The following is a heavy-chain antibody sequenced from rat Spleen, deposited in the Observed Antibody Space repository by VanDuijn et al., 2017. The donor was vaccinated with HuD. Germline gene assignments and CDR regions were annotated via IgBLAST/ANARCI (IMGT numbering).Heavy chain of an antibody. Sequence: QVQLKESGPDLVQPSQTLSLTCTVSGFSLTSYGVSWVRQPPGKGPEWMGVIWTGGTTDYSSALKSRLSISRDTSRSQVFLKMNSLQTEDTATYYCARDENGYVNLWFAYWGQGTLVTVSS. CDR3: ARDENGYVNLWFAY. V-gene: IGHV2-4*01. J-gene: IGHJ3*01. CDR1: GFSLTSYG. CDR2: IWTGGTT. D-gene: IGHD1-4*01.